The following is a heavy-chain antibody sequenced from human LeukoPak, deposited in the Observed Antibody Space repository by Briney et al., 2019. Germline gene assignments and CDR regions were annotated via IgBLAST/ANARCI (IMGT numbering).Heavy chain of an antibody. D-gene: IGHD3-10*01. Sequence: ASVKVSCKASGYTLAAHHIHWVRQAPGQGLEWMGWILPDGRDTKYSQKFQDRMTLTTDTSTNTAYMELSSLIPDDTAVYYCSGRYGPGPVWGQGTLISASP. J-gene: IGHJ4*02. CDR2: ILPDGRDT. CDR1: GYTLAAHH. V-gene: IGHV1-2*02. CDR3: SGRYGPGPV.